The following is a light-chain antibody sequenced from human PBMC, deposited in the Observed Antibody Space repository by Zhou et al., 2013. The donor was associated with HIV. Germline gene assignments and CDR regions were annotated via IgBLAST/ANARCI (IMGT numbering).Light chain of an antibody. V-gene: IGKV1-NL1*01. CDR1: QGISNS. J-gene: IGKJ4*01. Sequence: DIQMTQSPSSLSASVGDRVTITCRASQGISNSLAWYQQKPEKAPKLLLYAASRLESGVPSRFSGSGSGTDYTLTISSLQPEDFATYYCQQYYSTPPLTFGGGTKVEIK. CDR3: QQYYSTPPLT. CDR2: AAS.